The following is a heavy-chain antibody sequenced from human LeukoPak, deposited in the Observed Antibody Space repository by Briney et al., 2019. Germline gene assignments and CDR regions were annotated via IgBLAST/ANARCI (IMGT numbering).Heavy chain of an antibody. CDR2: INPSGGST. D-gene: IGHD3-3*01. V-gene: IGHV1-46*01. Sequence: ASVKVSCKASGGTFSSYAISWVRQAPGQGLEWMGIINPSGGSTSYAQKFQGRVTMTRDTSASTVYMELSSLRSEDTAVYYCARDSHDLLDYWGQGTLVTVSS. CDR1: GGTFSSYA. CDR3: ARDSHDLLDY. J-gene: IGHJ4*02.